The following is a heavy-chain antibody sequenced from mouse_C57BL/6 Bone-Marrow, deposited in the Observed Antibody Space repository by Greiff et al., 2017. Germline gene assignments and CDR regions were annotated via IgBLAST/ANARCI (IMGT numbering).Heavy chain of an antibody. V-gene: IGHV6-3*01. J-gene: IGHJ3*01. CDR2: IRLKSDNYAT. CDR1: GFTFSNYW. Sequence: EVQLQASGGGLVQPGGSMKLSCVASGFTFSNYWMNWVRQSPEKGLEWVAQIRLKSDNYATHYAESVKGRFTISRDDSKSRVYLQMNNLRAEDTGSYYCPVSSYAWFAYWGQGTLVTVSA. CDR3: PVSSYAWFAY. D-gene: IGHD1-1*01.